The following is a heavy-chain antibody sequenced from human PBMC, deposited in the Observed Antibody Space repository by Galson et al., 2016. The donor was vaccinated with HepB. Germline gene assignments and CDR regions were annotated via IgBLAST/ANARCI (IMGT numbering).Heavy chain of an antibody. D-gene: IGHD3-22*01. CDR2: IIPIFGIP. CDR3: TKRFYPRSSDSPGFDYDAFDV. V-gene: IGHV1-69*13. J-gene: IGHJ3*01. CDR1: GGTFSSYP. Sequence: SVKVSCKASGGTFSSYPISWVRQAPGQGLEWVGGIIPIFGIPDYGQKFQGRVTITADEVTNTAYMELSSLRSEDTAVYYCTKRFYPRSSDSPGFDYDAFDVWGQGTVVTVSS.